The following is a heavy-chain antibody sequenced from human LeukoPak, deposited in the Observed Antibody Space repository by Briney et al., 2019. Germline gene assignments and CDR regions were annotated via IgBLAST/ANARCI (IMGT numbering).Heavy chain of an antibody. Sequence: NSSETLSLTCTVSGGSISSGSYYWSWIRQPAGKGLEWIGRIYTSGSTNYNPSLKSRVTISVDTSKNQFSLKLSSVTAADTAVYYCARGGSGSHYYYYMDVWGKGTTVTVSS. J-gene: IGHJ6*03. CDR1: GGSISSGSYY. CDR2: IYTSGST. CDR3: ARGGSGSHYYYYMDV. D-gene: IGHD1-26*01. V-gene: IGHV4-61*02.